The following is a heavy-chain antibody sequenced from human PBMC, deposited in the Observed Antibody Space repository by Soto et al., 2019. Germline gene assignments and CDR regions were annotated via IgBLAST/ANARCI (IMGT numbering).Heavy chain of an antibody. Sequence: QVQLQQWGAGLLKPSETLSLTGAVYGGSFSGYYWSWIRQPPGKGLEWFGEINHSGSTNYNPSLKSRVTISVATSKNQFSLKLSCVTAADTAVYYCARGLENDFWSGYYSWYFDLWGRGTLVTVSS. V-gene: IGHV4-34*01. CDR3: ARGLENDFWSGYYSWYFDL. CDR2: INHSGST. D-gene: IGHD3-3*01. CDR1: GGSFSGYY. J-gene: IGHJ2*01.